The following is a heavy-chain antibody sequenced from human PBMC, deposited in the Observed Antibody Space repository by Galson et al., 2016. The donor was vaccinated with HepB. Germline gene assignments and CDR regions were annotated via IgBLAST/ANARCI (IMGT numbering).Heavy chain of an antibody. CDR3: GKHGGFDY. D-gene: IGHD3-16*01. J-gene: IGHJ4*02. V-gene: IGHV3-23*01. Sequence: SLRLSCAASGFSFSNSGMSWVRQAPGTGLELVSGITRSGTATHYADFVKGRFTISRDNSKNTLYLYMNNLTAGDTAIYYCGKHGGFDYWGQGALVTVSS. CDR1: GFSFSNSG. CDR2: ITRSGTAT.